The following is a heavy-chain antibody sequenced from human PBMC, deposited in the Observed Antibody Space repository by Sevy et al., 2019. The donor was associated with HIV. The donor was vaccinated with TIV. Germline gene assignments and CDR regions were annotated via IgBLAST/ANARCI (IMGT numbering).Heavy chain of an antibody. Sequence: GGSLRLSCAASGFAFSTHAMHWVRQAPGKGLECVAVISYEGTETFYAASVEGRFTISRDNSKNMLSLQINSLKPEDTAVYYCARDGGYSIKWYPLYWGHGTLVTVSS. J-gene: IGHJ4*01. V-gene: IGHV3-30-3*01. CDR3: ARDGGYSIKWYPLY. CDR2: ISYEGTET. D-gene: IGHD1-26*01. CDR1: GFAFSTHA.